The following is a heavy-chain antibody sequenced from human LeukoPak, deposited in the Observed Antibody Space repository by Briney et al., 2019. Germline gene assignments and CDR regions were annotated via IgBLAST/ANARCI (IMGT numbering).Heavy chain of an antibody. D-gene: IGHD6-13*01. J-gene: IGHJ4*02. V-gene: IGHV3-48*01. CDR2: ISSSSSTI. CDR3: AREGAYSSSPFDY. CDR1: GFTFSSYS. Sequence: PGGSLRLSCAASGFTFSSYSMNWVRQAPGKGLEWVSYISSSSSTIYYADSVKGRFTISRDNAKNSLYLQMNSLRAEDTAVYYCAREGAYSSSPFDYWGQGTLVTVSS.